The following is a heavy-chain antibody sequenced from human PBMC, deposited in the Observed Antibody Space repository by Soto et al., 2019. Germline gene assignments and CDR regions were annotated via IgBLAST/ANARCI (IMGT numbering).Heavy chain of an antibody. CDR3: ARASDCSGGSCYSGYYGMDV. Sequence: QVQLVQSGAEVKKPGSSVKVSCKASGGTFSSYAISWVRQAPGQGLEWMGGIIPIFGTANYAQKFQGRVTLTADESTSTAYMELSSLRSEDTAVYYCARASDCSGGSCYSGYYGMDVWGQGTTVTVSS. CDR1: GGTFSSYA. J-gene: IGHJ6*02. V-gene: IGHV1-69*12. D-gene: IGHD2-15*01. CDR2: IIPIFGTA.